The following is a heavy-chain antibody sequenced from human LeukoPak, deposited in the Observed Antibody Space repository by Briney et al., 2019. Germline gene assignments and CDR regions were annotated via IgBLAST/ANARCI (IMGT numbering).Heavy chain of an antibody. CDR2: ISSISYR. Sequence: GGSLRLSCAASGFTFSDYYMSWVRQAPGKGLGWVSYISSISYRKYAESVKGRFTISRDNAKNSVYLQMNSLRADDTAVYYCARAQYYLDSWGQGILVTVSS. CDR1: GFTFSDYY. V-gene: IGHV3-11*06. CDR3: ARAQYYLDS. J-gene: IGHJ4*02.